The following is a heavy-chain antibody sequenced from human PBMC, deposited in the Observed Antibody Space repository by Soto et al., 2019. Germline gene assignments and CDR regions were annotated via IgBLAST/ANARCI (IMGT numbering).Heavy chain of an antibody. CDR3: VHRPRTYYYGQKWFDP. Sequence: QITLKESGPTLVKPTQTLTLTCTFSGFSLSTSGVGVGWIRQPPGKALEWLALIYWDDDKRYSPSLKSRLTITKDTSKNQVVLTMTNMDPVDTATYYCVHRPRTYYYGQKWFDPWGQGTLVTVSS. CDR2: IYWDDDK. J-gene: IGHJ5*02. CDR1: GFSLSTSGVG. V-gene: IGHV2-5*02. D-gene: IGHD3-10*01.